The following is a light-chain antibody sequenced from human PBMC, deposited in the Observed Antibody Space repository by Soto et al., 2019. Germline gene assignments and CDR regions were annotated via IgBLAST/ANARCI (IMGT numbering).Light chain of an antibody. CDR2: GNS. J-gene: IGLJ2*01. CDR1: SSNIGAGYD. V-gene: IGLV1-40*01. CDR3: QSYDSSLSGYLV. Sequence: QSVLTQPPSVSXAPGQXVTISCTGSSSNIGAGYDVHWYQQLPGTAPKLLIYGNSNRPSGVPDRFSGSKSDTSASLAITGLQAEDEAEYYCQSYDSSLSGYLVFGGGTKLTVL.